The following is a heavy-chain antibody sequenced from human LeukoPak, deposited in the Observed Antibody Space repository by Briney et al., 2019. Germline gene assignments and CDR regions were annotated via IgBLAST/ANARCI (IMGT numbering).Heavy chain of an antibody. D-gene: IGHD5-18*01. J-gene: IGHJ4*02. CDR3: ARDLDSYGYFDY. CDR2: ISGYNGNT. V-gene: IGHV1-18*01. Sequence: ASVTVSSMASGYTFTIYGISWVRQAPGQGLEWMGWISGYNGNTNYAQKLQGRVTMTTDTSTSTAYMELRSLRSDDTAVYYCARDLDSYGYFDYWGQGTLVTVAS. CDR1: GYTFTIYG.